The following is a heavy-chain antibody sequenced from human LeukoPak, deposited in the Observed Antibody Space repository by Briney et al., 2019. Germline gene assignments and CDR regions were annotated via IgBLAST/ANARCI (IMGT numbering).Heavy chain of an antibody. J-gene: IGHJ5*02. CDR1: GGSISSGDYY. V-gene: IGHV4-30-4*08. CDR2: IYYSGST. Sequence: SETLSLTCTVSGGSISSGDYYWSWIRQPPGKGLEWIGFIYYSGSTSYNPSPKSRVTISLDTSKNYFSLKLTSVTAADTAMYYCARGDYYDSSGYYYHWGQGTLVTVSS. D-gene: IGHD3-22*01. CDR3: ARGDYYDSSGYYYH.